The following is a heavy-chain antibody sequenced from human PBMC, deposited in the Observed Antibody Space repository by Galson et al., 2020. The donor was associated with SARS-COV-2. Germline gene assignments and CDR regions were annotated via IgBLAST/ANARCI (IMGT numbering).Heavy chain of an antibody. D-gene: IGHD3-22*01. CDR2: ITHSGST. CDR1: GGSFSDYY. V-gene: IGHV4-34*01. J-gene: IGHJ4*03. Sequence: SQASETLSLTCAVYGGSFSDYYWSWIRQSPGRGLEWIGEITHSGSTSYNPSLKSRVTISVDTSKNQFSLKMRSVTAADTAVYYCARGTRDITMIGGVMTSVSCYFDHWGQGALVTVSS. CDR3: ARGTRDITMIGGVMTSVSCYFDH.